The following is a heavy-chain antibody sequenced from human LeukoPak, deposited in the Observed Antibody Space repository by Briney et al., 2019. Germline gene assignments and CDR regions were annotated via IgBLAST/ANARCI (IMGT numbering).Heavy chain of an antibody. Sequence: GGSLRLSCVGSGFIFSNYDIHWVRQAPGKGLVWGSRFKRDGSSTTYADSVKGRFTISRDSAKNTVYLQMNNLRVEDTAVYHCGSSAAGTYAMDVWGQGTTVTASS. CDR3: GSSAAGTYAMDV. D-gene: IGHD3-10*01. V-gene: IGHV3-74*03. CDR1: GFIFSNYD. CDR2: FKRDGSST. J-gene: IGHJ6*02.